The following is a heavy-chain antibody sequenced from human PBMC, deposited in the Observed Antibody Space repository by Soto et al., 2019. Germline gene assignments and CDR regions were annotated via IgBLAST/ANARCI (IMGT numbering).Heavy chain of an antibody. CDR3: AKGGWKEPAWFDY. CDR1: GFTFSSYA. J-gene: IGHJ4*02. CDR2: ISGSGGST. V-gene: IGHV3-23*01. D-gene: IGHD1-1*01. Sequence: QPGGSLRLSCAASGFTFSSYAMSWVRQAPGKGLEWVSAISGSGGSTYYADSVKGRFTISRDNSNNTLYLQMNSLRAEDTAVYYCAKGGWKEPAWFDYWGQGTLVTVSS.